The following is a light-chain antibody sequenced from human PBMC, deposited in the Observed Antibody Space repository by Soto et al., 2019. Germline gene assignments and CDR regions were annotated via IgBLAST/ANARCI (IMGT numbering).Light chain of an antibody. V-gene: IGLV2-14*03. CDR2: AVT. J-gene: IGLJ2*01. CDR1: SSDVGGYNH. CDR3: SSYTSSDSLV. Sequence: QSALTQPASVSGSPGQSITISCTGTSSDVGGYNHVSWFQQHPGKAPRLMIYAVTSRPSGISDRFSGSKSGNTASLTISGLQAEDEACYHCSSYTSSDSLVFGGGTKLTVL.